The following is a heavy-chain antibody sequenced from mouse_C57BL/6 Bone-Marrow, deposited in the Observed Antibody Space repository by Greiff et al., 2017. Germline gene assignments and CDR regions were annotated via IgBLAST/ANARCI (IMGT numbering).Heavy chain of an antibody. D-gene: IGHD4-1*01. CDR3: ASDNWDGDY. CDR1: GYTFTSYW. J-gene: IGHJ2*01. V-gene: IGHV1-64*01. Sequence: VQLQQPGAELVTPGASVTLSCQASGYTFTSYWLHWVKQRPGQGLEWIGMIHPNSGSTNYNEKFKSKATLTVDKSSSTAYMQLSSLTAEDSAVYYCASDNWDGDYWGQGTTLTVSS. CDR2: IHPNSGST.